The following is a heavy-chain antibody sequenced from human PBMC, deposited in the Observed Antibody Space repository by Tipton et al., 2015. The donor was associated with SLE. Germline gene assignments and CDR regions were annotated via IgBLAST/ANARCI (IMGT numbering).Heavy chain of an antibody. Sequence: TLSLTCTVSGGPISRYSWNWIRQPAGKGLEWIGRVDPRGSTNYNPSLRSRVAISLDTSKTQFSLRLNSVTAADTAVYYCTRDGSKGQRGDAFDIWGQGTMVTVSS. CDR1: GGPISRYS. J-gene: IGHJ3*02. D-gene: IGHD1-26*01. V-gene: IGHV4-4*07. CDR3: TRDGSKGQRGDAFDI. CDR2: VDPRGST.